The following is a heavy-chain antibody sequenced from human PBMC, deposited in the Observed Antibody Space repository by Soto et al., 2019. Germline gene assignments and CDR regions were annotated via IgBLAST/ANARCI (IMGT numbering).Heavy chain of an antibody. D-gene: IGHD2-15*01. V-gene: IGHV1-8*01. CDR3: ARGLRSGGRNAYDY. CDR2: MNPNSGNK. CDR1: GYTFTSYD. J-gene: IGHJ4*02. Sequence: QVQLVQSGAEVKKPGASVKVSCKASGYTFTSYDINWVRQATGQGLEWMGWMNPNSGNKGYAQKFQGRGTMTRNTSISTAYMELSSLISEDTAVYYCARGLRSGGRNAYDYWGQGTLVTVSS.